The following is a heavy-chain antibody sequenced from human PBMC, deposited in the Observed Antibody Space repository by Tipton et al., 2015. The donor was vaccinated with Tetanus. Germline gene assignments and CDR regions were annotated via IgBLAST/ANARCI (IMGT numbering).Heavy chain of an antibody. Sequence: GLVKPSETLSLTCTVSGGSISSSSYYWGWIRQPPGKGLEWIGSAYYSGSTYYNPSLKSRVTISVDTSKNQFSLGLSSVTAADTAVYYCASHSSLKALNYWGQGTLVTASS. J-gene: IGHJ4*02. CDR2: AYYSGST. CDR1: GGSISSSSYY. CDR3: ASHSSLKALNY. D-gene: IGHD3-9*01. V-gene: IGHV4-39*01.